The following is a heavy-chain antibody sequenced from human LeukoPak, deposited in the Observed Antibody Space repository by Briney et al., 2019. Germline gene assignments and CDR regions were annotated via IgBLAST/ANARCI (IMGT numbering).Heavy chain of an antibody. CDR2: ISSSSSYI. Sequence: PGGSLRLSCAASGFTFSSYSMNWVRQAPGKGLEWVSSISSSSSYIYYADSVKDRFTISRDNAKNSLYLQMNSLRAEDTAVYYCARFPRAVGATTGYWGQGTLVTVSS. CDR1: GFTFSSYS. V-gene: IGHV3-21*01. D-gene: IGHD1-26*01. CDR3: ARFPRAVGATTGY. J-gene: IGHJ4*02.